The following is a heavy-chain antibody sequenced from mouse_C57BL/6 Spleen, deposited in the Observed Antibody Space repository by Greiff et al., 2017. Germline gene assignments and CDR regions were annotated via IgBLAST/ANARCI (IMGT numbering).Heavy chain of an antibody. J-gene: IGHJ1*03. Sequence: QVQLQQPGAELVMPGASVKLSCKASGYTFTSYWMHWVKQRPGQGLEWIGEIDPSDSYTNYNQKFKGKSTLTVDKSSSTAYMQLSSLTSEDSAVXYCARSRYLWYCDVWGTGTTVTVSS. V-gene: IGHV1-69*01. CDR3: ARSRYLWYCDV. CDR1: GYTFTSYW. CDR2: IDPSDSYT. D-gene: IGHD5-1*01.